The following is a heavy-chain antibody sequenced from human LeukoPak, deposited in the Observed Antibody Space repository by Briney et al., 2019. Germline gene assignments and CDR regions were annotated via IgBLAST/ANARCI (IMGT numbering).Heavy chain of an antibody. J-gene: IGHJ3*02. Sequence: ASVKVSCKASGYTFTSYDINWVRQATGQGLAWMGWMNPNSGNTGYAQKFQGRVTITRNTSISTAYMELSSLRSEDTAVYYCATTVTTTDAFDIWGQGTMVTVSS. CDR1: GYTFTSYD. CDR3: ATTVTTTDAFDI. D-gene: IGHD4-11*01. V-gene: IGHV1-8*03. CDR2: MNPNSGNT.